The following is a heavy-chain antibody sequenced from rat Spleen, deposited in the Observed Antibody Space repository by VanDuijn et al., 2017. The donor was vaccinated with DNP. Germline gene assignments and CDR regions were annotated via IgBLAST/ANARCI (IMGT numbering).Heavy chain of an antibody. J-gene: IGHJ1*01. CDR2: ITSSGADT. V-gene: IGHV5-31*01. Sequence: EVRLVESGGDLVQPGRSLRLSCVASGFTFNLYWMTWIRQVPGKGLEWIASITSSGADTYYPDSVKGRVTISRDNSKNALYLQMNSLRSEDTATYYCTRDGRDRYAHVWYFDFWGPGTMVTVSS. CDR3: TRDGRDRYAHVWYFDF. CDR1: GFTFNLYW. D-gene: IGHD1-12*03.